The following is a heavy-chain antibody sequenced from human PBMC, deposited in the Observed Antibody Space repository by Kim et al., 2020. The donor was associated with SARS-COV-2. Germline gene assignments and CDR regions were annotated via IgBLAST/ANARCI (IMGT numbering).Heavy chain of an antibody. CDR1: GFTFSDYY. V-gene: IGHV3-11*05. D-gene: IGHD6-13*01. CDR2: ISSSSSYT. Sequence: GGSLRLSCAASGFTFSDYYMSWIRQAPGKGLEWVSYISSSSSYTNYADSVKGRFTISRDNAKNSLYLQMNSLRAEDTAVYYCARGGNGYSSMTYGMDVWGQGTTVTVSS. CDR3: ARGGNGYSSMTYGMDV. J-gene: IGHJ6*02.